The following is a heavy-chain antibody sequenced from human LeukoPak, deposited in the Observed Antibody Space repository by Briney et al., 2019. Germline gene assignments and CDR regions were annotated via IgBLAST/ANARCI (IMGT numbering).Heavy chain of an antibody. CDR2: FDPGDGET. Sequence: ASVKVSCKVSGYTLTELSMHWVRQAPGKGLEWMGGFDPGDGETIYAQKFQGRVTMTEDTSTDTAYMELSSLRSEDTAVYYCATDPQWLFFRGFDPWGQGTLVTVSS. CDR1: GYTLTELS. D-gene: IGHD3-22*01. V-gene: IGHV1-24*01. J-gene: IGHJ5*02. CDR3: ATDPQWLFFRGFDP.